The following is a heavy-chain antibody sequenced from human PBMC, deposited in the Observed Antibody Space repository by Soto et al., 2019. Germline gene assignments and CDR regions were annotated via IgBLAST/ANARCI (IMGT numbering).Heavy chain of an antibody. CDR1: GLRLSSYA. CDR3: AKLTTGGYYFDY. CDR2: ISGSGGST. V-gene: IGHV3-23*01. J-gene: IGHJ4*02. D-gene: IGHD1-1*01. Sequence: GSLRLSCAASGLRLSSYAMSWVRQAPGRGLEWVSAISGSGGSTYYADSVKGRFTISRDNSKNTLYLQMHSLRAEDTAVYYCAKLTTGGYYFDYWGQGTLVTVSS.